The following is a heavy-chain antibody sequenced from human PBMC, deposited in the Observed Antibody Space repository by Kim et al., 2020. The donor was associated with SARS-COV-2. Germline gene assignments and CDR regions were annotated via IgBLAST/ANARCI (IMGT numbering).Heavy chain of an antibody. J-gene: IGHJ5*02. D-gene: IGHD2-21*02. V-gene: IGHV4-4*07. Sequence: SETLSLTCTVSGGSISSYYWSWIRQPAGKGLEWIGRIYTSGSTNYNPSLKSRVTMSVDTSKNQFSLKLSSVTAADTAVYYCARDRVVVTAHWFDPWGQGTLVTVSS. CDR1: GGSISSYY. CDR2: IYTSGST. CDR3: ARDRVVVTAHWFDP.